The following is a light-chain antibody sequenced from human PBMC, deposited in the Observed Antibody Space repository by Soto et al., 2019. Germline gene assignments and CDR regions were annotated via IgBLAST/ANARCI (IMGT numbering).Light chain of an antibody. Sequence: DVVMTQSPLSLPVTLGQPASISCKSSQSPVHSVGVTYLNWFRQRPGQSPRRLIYQVSTRDSGVPDRFSGSGSGTDFTLKISRVEAEDVGVYYCMQGAHWPWTFGQGTKVEIK. V-gene: IGKV2-30*02. CDR3: MQGAHWPWT. J-gene: IGKJ1*01. CDR2: QVS. CDR1: QSPVHSVGVTY.